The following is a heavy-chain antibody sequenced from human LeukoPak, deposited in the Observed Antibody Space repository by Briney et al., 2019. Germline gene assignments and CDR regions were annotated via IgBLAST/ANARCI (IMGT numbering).Heavy chain of an antibody. CDR1: KFNFNSYG. V-gene: IGHV3-23*01. J-gene: IGHJ6*03. CDR3: AKIPPIPTGEGPYYMDV. Sequence: AGGSLRLSCTTSKFNFNSYGMTWVRQAPGKGLEWVSSISGSGGSTQYAASVKGRFTISRDNSKNTLYLQMNSLRAEDTAVYYCAKIPPIPTGEGPYYMDVWGKGTTVTVSS. CDR2: ISGSGGST. D-gene: IGHD7-27*01.